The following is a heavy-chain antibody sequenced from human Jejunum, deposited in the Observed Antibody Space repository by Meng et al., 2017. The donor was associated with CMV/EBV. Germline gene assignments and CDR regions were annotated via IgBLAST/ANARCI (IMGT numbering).Heavy chain of an antibody. V-gene: IGHV1-8*02. Sequence: QVVQYVACVRQRWAVVTVSCKASGYNFTGYYIHWVRQAPGQGLEWMGRMNPNRGTTGYAQKFQGRVTMTRSISKSTAYMDLSSLRSEDTAVYYCATGVADFEYWGQGTLVTVSS. J-gene: IGHJ4*02. D-gene: IGHD6-19*01. CDR1: GYNFTGYY. CDR2: MNPNRGTT. CDR3: ATGVADFEY.